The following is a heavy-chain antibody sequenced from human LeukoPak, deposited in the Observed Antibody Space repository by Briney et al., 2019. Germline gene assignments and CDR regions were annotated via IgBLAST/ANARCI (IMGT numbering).Heavy chain of an antibody. CDR2: ISGSGGST. CDR1: GITFSSYA. D-gene: IGHD2-8*01. V-gene: IGHV3-23*01. Sequence: GGSLRLSCAASGITFSSYAMSWVRQAPGKGLEWVSAISGSGGSTYYADSVKGRFTISRDNSKNTLYLQMNSLRAEDTAVYYCARGTYCTNSTCYPLGVFDVWGQGTMVSVSS. CDR3: ARGTYCTNSTCYPLGVFDV. J-gene: IGHJ3*01.